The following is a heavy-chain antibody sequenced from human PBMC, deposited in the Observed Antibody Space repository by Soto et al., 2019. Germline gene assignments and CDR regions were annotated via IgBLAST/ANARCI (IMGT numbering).Heavy chain of an antibody. CDR1: GGTFGSDA. V-gene: IGHV1-69*06. Sequence: SVKVSCKASGGTFGSDAITWVRQAPGQGLEWVGRIIPIFGTTNYAQNLQGRVTISADKSTLTSYMELHSLTSDDTALYYCAKTPGVITVITSFDHWGQGTPVTVSS. J-gene: IGHJ4*02. D-gene: IGHD3-16*01. CDR3: AKTPGVITVITSFDH. CDR2: IIPIFGTT.